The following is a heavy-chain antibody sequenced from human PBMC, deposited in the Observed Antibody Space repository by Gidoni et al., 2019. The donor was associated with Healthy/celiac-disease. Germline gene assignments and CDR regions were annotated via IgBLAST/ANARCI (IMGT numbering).Heavy chain of an antibody. Sequence: EVQLVESGGGLVQPGGSLRLSCAASGFTFSSYSMNWVRQAPGTGLEWVSYISSSSSTIYYADSVKGRFTISRDNAKNSLYLQMNSLRAEDTAVYYCAREGSHWNYYYYGMDVWGQGTTVTVSS. V-gene: IGHV3-48*01. CDR2: ISSSSSTI. CDR1: GFTFSSYS. CDR3: AREGSHWNYYYYGMDV. D-gene: IGHD1-1*01. J-gene: IGHJ6*02.